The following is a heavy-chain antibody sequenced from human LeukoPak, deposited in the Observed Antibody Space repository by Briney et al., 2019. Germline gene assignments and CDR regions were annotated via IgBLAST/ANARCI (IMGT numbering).Heavy chain of an antibody. CDR2: IKSKTDGGTT. J-gene: IGHJ4*02. Sequence: PGGSLRLSCAASGFTFSNAWMSWVRQAPGKGLEWVGRIKSKTDGGTTDYAAPVKGRFTISRDDSKNTLYLQMNSLKTEDTAVYYCTTDHPSSSWYYDEDYWGQGTLVTVSS. V-gene: IGHV3-15*01. CDR3: TTDHPSSSWYYDEDY. CDR1: GFTFSNAW. D-gene: IGHD6-13*01.